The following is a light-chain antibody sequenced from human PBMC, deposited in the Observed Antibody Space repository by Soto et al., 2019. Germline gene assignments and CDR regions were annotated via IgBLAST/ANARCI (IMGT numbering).Light chain of an antibody. Sequence: EIVLTQSPGPLSLSPVERATLSCRASQSVSSTYLAWYQQKPGQAPRLLIYDASNRATGIPARFSGSGSGTDFILTISSLEPEDSGVYYCQQRNDWVTFGGGTKVDIK. CDR3: QQRNDWVT. V-gene: IGKV3D-20*02. CDR2: DAS. J-gene: IGKJ4*01. CDR1: QSVSSTY.